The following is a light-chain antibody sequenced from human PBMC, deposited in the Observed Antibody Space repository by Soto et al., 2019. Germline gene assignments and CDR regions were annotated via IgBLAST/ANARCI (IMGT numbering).Light chain of an antibody. CDR2: DVS. CDR1: SIDVGGYNY. J-gene: IGLJ2*01. Sequence: QSALTQPRSVSGSPGQSVTISCTGTSIDVGGYNYVSWYQQYPGKAPKFMIYDVSKRPSGVPDRFSGSKSGNTASLTISGLQAEDEADYYCCSYAGSYTLVFGGGTKLTVL. V-gene: IGLV2-11*01. CDR3: CSYAGSYTLV.